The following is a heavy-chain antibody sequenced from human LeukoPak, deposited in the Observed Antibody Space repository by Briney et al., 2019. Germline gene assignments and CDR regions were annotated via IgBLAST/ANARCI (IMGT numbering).Heavy chain of an antibody. D-gene: IGHD6-13*01. J-gene: IGHJ6*02. Sequence: GGSLRLSCAASGFTFSSYAMHWVRQAPGKGLEWVAVISYDGSNKYYADSVKGRFTISRDNSKNTLYLQMNSLRAEDTAVYYCARAIAEAGTGEYYYYYYGMDVWGQGTTVTVSS. CDR3: ARAIAEAGTGEYYYYYYGMDV. CDR1: GFTFSSYA. CDR2: ISYDGSNK. V-gene: IGHV3-30-3*01.